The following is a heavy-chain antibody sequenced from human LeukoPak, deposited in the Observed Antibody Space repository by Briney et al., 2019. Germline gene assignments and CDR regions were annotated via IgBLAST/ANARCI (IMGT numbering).Heavy chain of an antibody. CDR2: IYYSGST. D-gene: IGHD3-22*01. CDR3: ARVEPGETVVVSRFDY. V-gene: IGHV4-39*07. Sequence: PSETLSLTCTVSGGSISSSSYYWGWIRQPPGKGLEWIGSIYYSGSTYYNPSLKSRVTISVDTSKNQFSLKLSSVTAADTAVYYCARVEPGETVVVSRFDYWGQGTLVTVSS. CDR1: GGSISSSSYY. J-gene: IGHJ4*02.